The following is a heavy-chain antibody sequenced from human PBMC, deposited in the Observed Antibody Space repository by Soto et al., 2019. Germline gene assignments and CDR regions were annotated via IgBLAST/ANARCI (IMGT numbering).Heavy chain of an antibody. CDR3: AKGARIAVAGTSESFYYYQTMDV. Sequence: ESGGGVVQPGRSLRLSCAASGFTFSGYAMHWVRQTPGKGLEWVAVVSYDGSNRYYADSVKGRFTISRDNSKNTLHMQMNSMRGEETAVYCCAKGARIAVAGTSESFYYYQTMDVWGQGPAVTVS. D-gene: IGHD6-19*01. CDR1: GFTFSGYA. J-gene: IGHJ6*02. CDR2: VSYDGSNR. V-gene: IGHV3-30*18.